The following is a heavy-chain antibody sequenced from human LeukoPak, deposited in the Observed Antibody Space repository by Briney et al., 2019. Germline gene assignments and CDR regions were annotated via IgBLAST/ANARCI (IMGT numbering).Heavy chain of an antibody. D-gene: IGHD6-19*01. CDR2: VFYSGSA. V-gene: IGHV4-59*08. J-gene: IGHJ5*02. CDR1: GGSISSYY. Sequence: SETLSLTCTVSGGSISSYYWSWIRQPPGKGLEWIGYVFYSGSANYSPSLKSRVTISVGTSKNQFSLKVNSVTAADTAVYYCARSPGGGLYNWFDPWGQGTLVTVSS. CDR3: ARSPGGGLYNWFDP.